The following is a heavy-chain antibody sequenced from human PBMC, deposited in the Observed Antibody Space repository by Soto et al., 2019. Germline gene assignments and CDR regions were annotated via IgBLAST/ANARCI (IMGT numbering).Heavy chain of an antibody. CDR1: GFTFSTYW. Sequence: GGSLRLSCAASGFTFSTYWMHWVRQGPGKGLVWVSRIRGDGTRTNYADSVRGRFTVSRDNAKNALYLQINSLTAEDTAVYYCARGTLTSIDMVDYWGQGTLVTVSS. CDR2: IRGDGTRT. J-gene: IGHJ4*02. CDR3: ARGTLTSIDMVDY. D-gene: IGHD2-21*01. V-gene: IGHV3-74*01.